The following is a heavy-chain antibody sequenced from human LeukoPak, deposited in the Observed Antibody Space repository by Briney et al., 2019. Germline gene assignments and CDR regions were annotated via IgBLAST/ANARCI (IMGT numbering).Heavy chain of an antibody. CDR2: ISSSSYI. Sequence: GGSLRLSCAASGFTFSSYAMSWVRQAPGKGLEWVSSISSSSYIYYADSVKGRFTISRDNAKNSLYLQMNSLRAEDTAVYYCARDRIDGMDVWGQGTTVTVSS. J-gene: IGHJ6*02. V-gene: IGHV3-21*01. CDR1: GFTFSSYA. CDR3: ARDRIDGMDV.